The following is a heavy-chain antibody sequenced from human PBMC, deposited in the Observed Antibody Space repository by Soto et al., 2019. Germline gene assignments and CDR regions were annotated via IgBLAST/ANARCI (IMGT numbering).Heavy chain of an antibody. CDR1: GGSISSYY. Sequence: SETLSLTCTVSGGSISSYYWSWMRQPPGKGLEWIGYIYYSGSTNYNPSLKSRVTISVDTSKNQFSLKLSSVTAADTAVYYCARAQGILTGYYIFDYWGQGTLVTVSS. V-gene: IGHV4-59*01. D-gene: IGHD3-9*01. CDR3: ARAQGILTGYYIFDY. J-gene: IGHJ4*02. CDR2: IYYSGST.